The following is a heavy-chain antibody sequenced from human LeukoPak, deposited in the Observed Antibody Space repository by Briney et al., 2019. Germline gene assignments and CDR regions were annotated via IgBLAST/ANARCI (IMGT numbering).Heavy chain of an antibody. J-gene: IGHJ4*02. V-gene: IGHV1-69*13. CDR2: IIPIFGTA. CDR1: GYTFTSYG. CDR3: ACRTSGFDY. Sequence: GASVKVSCKASGYTFTSYGISWVRQAPGQGLEWMGGIIPIFGTANYAQKFQGRVTITADESTSTAYMELSSLRSEDTAVYYCACRTSGFDYWGQGTLVTVSS. D-gene: IGHD1-14*01.